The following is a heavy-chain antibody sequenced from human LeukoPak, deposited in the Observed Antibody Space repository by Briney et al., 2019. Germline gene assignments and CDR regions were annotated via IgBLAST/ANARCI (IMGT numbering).Heavy chain of an antibody. V-gene: IGHV4-59*08. CDR2: IYYSGST. CDR3: ARLAPWGDNYRCGSHFDY. D-gene: IGHD5-24*01. J-gene: IGHJ4*02. Sequence: SETLSLTCTVSGGSMSCYYWNWIRQPPGKGLEWIGYIYYSGSTNYNPSLKSRVAISVDTSKNQFSLKLTSVTAADTAVYYCARLAPWGDNYRCGSHFDYSGQGTLVTVSS. CDR1: GGSMSCYY.